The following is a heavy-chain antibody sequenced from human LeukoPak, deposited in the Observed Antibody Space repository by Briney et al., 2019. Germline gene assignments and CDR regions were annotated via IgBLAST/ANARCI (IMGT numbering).Heavy chain of an antibody. CDR2: IIPIFGTA. V-gene: IGHV1-69*06. Sequence: ASVKVSCKASGGTFSSYAISWVRQAPGQGLEWMGGIIPIFGTANYAQKFQGRVTITADKSTSTAYMELSSLRSEDTAVYYCASVKGLSGRYSGSVFDPWGQGTLVTVSS. CDR1: GGTFSSYA. D-gene: IGHD1-26*01. CDR3: ASVKGLSGRYSGSVFDP. J-gene: IGHJ5*02.